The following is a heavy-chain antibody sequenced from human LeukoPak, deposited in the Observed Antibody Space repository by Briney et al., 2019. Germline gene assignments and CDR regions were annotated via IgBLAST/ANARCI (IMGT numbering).Heavy chain of an antibody. V-gene: IGHV4-39*07. Sequence: SETLSLTCTVSGGSISSTSYHWGWIRQPPGKGLEWIGSIYYSGSSYYNPSLRSRVTISVDTSKNQFSLKLSSVTAADTAVYYCARDISVTMIVVAPGAAFDTWGQGTMVTVSS. J-gene: IGHJ3*02. CDR2: IYYSGSS. CDR1: GGSISSTSYH. D-gene: IGHD3-22*01. CDR3: ARDISVTMIVVAPGAAFDT.